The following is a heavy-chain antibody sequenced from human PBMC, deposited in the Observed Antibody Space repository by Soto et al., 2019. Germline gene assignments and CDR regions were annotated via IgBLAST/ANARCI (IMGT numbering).Heavy chain of an antibody. J-gene: IGHJ4*02. CDR3: ARSPKLYDFWSGYYPPNAYYFDY. V-gene: IGHV1-69*01. CDR2: IISIFGTA. D-gene: IGHD3-3*01. Sequence: QVQLVQSGAEVKKPGSSVKVSCKASGGTFSSYAISWVRQAPGQGLEWMGGIISIFGTANYAQKFQGRVTITADESTSTAYMELSSLRSEDTAVYYCARSPKLYDFWSGYYPPNAYYFDYWGQGTLVTVSS. CDR1: GGTFSSYA.